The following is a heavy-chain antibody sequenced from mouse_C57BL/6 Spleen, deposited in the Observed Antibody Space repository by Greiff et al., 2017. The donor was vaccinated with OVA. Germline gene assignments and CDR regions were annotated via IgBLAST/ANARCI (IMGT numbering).Heavy chain of an antibody. J-gene: IGHJ3*01. CDR3: ARELGPWFAY. CDR1: GYTFTDYN. CDR2: INPNNGGT. Sequence: VHVKQSGPELVKPGASVKMSCKASGYTFTDYNMHWVKQSHGKSLEWIGYINPNNGGTSYNQKFKGKATLTVNKSSSTAYMELRSLTSEDSAVYYCARELGPWFAYWGQGTLVTVSA. D-gene: IGHD4-1*01. V-gene: IGHV1-22*01.